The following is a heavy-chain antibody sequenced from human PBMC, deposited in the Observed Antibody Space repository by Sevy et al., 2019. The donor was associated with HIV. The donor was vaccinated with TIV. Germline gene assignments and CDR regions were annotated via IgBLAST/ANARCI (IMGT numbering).Heavy chain of an antibody. D-gene: IGHD3-22*01. V-gene: IGHV1-24*01. CDR3: AATKDYYANSGSPFDY. CDR1: GYTLTKLS. J-gene: IGHJ4*02. CDR2: FDPEDGER. Sequence: ASVKVSCKVSGYTLTKLSMHWVRQAPGKRLEWMGSFDPEDGERMYAQKFQGRVTLTEDTSADTAYMELSSLRSEDTAVYYCAATKDYYANSGSPFDYWGQGTLVTVSS.